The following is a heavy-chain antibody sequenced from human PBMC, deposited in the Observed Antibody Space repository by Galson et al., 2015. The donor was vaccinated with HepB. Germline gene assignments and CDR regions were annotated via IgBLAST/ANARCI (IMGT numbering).Heavy chain of an antibody. CDR1: GFTFSSYT. V-gene: IGHV3-48*02. CDR3: AGVYFGSGRSSAYWYFDL. D-gene: IGHD3-10*01. CDR2: ISSTGTTM. J-gene: IGHJ2*01. Sequence: SLRLSCAASGFTFSSYTMNWVRQAPGKGLESVSYISSTGTTMYYADSAKGRFTISRDNAQNSLSLQIDSLRDEDTAIYYCAGVYFGSGRSSAYWYFDLWGRGALVTVSS.